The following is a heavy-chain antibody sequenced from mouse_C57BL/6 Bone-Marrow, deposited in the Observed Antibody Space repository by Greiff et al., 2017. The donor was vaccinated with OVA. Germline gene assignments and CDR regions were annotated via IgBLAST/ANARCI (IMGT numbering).Heavy chain of an antibody. Sequence: EVQLQQSGPELVKPGASVKISCKASGYTFTDYYMNWVKQSHGKSLEWIGDINPNNGGTSYNQKFKGKATLTVDKSSSTAYMELPSLTSEDSAVYYCARDDFYYFDYWGQGTTLTVSS. CDR1: GYTFTDYY. CDR2: INPNNGGT. V-gene: IGHV1-26*01. D-gene: IGHD2-4*01. J-gene: IGHJ2*01. CDR3: ARDDFYYFDY.